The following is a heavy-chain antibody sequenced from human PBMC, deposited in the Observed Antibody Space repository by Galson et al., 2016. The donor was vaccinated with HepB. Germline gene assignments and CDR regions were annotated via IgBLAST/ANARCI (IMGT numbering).Heavy chain of an antibody. V-gene: IGHV4-59*02. J-gene: IGHJ4*02. CDR3: ARIIRPFAEFDS. Sequence: SETLSLTCAVSGDSVTNYFWAWLRQPPGKRLEWIGYIYHSGNTNYSPSLRSRVGISVDTSNNPFSLNLTSVSAADTAVYYCARIIRPFAEFDSWGQGTLVTVAS. D-gene: IGHD3-16*01. CDR1: GDSVTNYF. CDR2: IYHSGNT.